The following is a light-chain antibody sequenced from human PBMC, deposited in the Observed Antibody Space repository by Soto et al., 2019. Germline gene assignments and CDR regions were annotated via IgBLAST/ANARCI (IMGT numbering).Light chain of an antibody. CDR2: EVS. CDR3: SSYAGSSIFAV. Sequence: QSALTQPPSASGSPGQSVTMSCSGTSSDVGGYDYVSWYQQHPGKAPKLMIYEVSKRPSGVPDGFFGSKSGNTASLTVSGLQAEDEADYYCSSYAGSSIFAVFGGGTKLTVL. J-gene: IGLJ2*01. CDR1: SSDVGGYDY. V-gene: IGLV2-8*01.